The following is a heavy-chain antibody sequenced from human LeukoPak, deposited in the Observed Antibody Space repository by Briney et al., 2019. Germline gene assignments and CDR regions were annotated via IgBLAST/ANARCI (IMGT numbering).Heavy chain of an antibody. Sequence: PGGSLRLSCAASGFTFSGSAMHWVRQASGKGLEWVGRIRGKANSYATAYAASVKGGFTISRDDSKNTAYLQMNSLKTEDTAVYYCTLGSSRDYWGQGTLVTVSS. D-gene: IGHD5-12*01. CDR2: IRGKANSYAT. CDR3: TLGSSRDY. V-gene: IGHV3-73*01. J-gene: IGHJ4*02. CDR1: GFTFSGSA.